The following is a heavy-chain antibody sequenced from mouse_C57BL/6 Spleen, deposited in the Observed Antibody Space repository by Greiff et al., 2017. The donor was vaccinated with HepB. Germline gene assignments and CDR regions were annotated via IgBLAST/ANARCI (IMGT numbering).Heavy chain of an antibody. CDR3: ARRGTAQATYWFAY. CDR1: GYTFTSYW. D-gene: IGHD3-2*02. J-gene: IGHJ3*01. V-gene: IGHV1-61*01. CDR2: IYPSDSET. Sequence: VQLQESGAELVRPGSSVKLSCKASGYTFTSYWMDWVKQRPGQGLEWIGNIYPSDSETHYNQKFKDKATLTVDKSSSTAYMQLSSLTSEDSAVYYCARRGTAQATYWFAYWGQGTLVTVSA.